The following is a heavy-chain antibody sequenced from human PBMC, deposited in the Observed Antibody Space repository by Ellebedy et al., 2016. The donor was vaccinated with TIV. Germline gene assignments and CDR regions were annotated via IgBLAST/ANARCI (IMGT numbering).Heavy chain of an antibody. CDR3: AKGSAITTTYYYYAMDV. Sequence: GGSLRLSCAASGFTFSSYSMNWVRQAPGKGLEWVSSISILNNYIYYADSVKGRFTISRDNAKNSLYQQMNSLRAEDTAVYYCAKGSAITTTYYYYAMDVWGQGTTVTVSS. V-gene: IGHV3-21*04. CDR2: ISILNNYI. CDR1: GFTFSSYS. D-gene: IGHD4-17*01. J-gene: IGHJ6*02.